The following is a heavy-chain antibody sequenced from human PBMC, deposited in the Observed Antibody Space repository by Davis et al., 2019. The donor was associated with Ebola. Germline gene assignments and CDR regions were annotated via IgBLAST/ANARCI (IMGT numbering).Heavy chain of an antibody. D-gene: IGHD3-3*01. CDR3: ARGRITIFGVVKGMDV. CDR1: GYTFTSYD. V-gene: IGHV1-8*01. CDR2: MNPNSGNT. Sequence: ASVKVSCKASGYTFTSYDINWVRRATGQGLEWMGWMNPNSGNTGYAQKFQGRVTMTRNTSISTAYMELSSLRSEDTAVYYCARGRITIFGVVKGMDVWGQGTTVTVSS. J-gene: IGHJ6*02.